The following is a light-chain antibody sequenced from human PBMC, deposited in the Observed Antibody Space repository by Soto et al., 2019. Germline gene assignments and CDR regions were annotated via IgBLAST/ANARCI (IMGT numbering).Light chain of an antibody. J-gene: IGKJ1*01. CDR2: AAS. Sequence: QMTQSPSSLSASVGEKIIITCRASRDVGSDVSWYQQKPGQAPKLLIYAASNLYTGVPSRFSGSRSGTEFTLTMSSLQPEDFASYYCLQDYGDSWTVGQGAKVDIK. CDR1: RDVGSD. CDR3: LQDYGDSWT. V-gene: IGKV1-6*01.